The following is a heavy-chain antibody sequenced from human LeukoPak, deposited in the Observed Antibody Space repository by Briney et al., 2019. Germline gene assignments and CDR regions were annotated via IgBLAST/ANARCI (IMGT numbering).Heavy chain of an antibody. CDR1: GCTFSDYS. Sequence: PAGSLTLSCAASGCTFSDYSMHWVRQAPGKGLGWVSSISSGSIYKYYTDSLKGRFTISRDNAKNSLYLQMNSLRADDSAVYYCTRGPTLIGVAGSWPLDYWGQGILVTVSS. CDR2: ISSGSIYK. D-gene: IGHD6-19*01. CDR3: TRGPTLIGVAGSWPLDY. J-gene: IGHJ4*02. V-gene: IGHV3-21*01.